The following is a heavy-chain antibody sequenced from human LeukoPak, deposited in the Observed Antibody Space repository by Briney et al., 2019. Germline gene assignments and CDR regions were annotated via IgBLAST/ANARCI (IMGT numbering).Heavy chain of an antibody. Sequence: GGSLRLSCAASGFTFSTYNMNWVRQAPGKGLEWVSSITSSSTYIYYADSVKGRFTISRDNSKNSLYLQMNSLRAEDTAVYYCARDPYSGGYGDYYYYYMDLWGQGTTVTISS. D-gene: IGHD1-26*01. J-gene: IGHJ6*03. V-gene: IGHV3-21*01. CDR1: GFTFSTYN. CDR2: ITSSSTYI. CDR3: ARDPYSGGYGDYYYYYMDL.